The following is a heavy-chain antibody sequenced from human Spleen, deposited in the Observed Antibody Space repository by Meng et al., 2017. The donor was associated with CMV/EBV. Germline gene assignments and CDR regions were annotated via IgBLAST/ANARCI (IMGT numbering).Heavy chain of an antibody. Sequence: GESLKISCAASGFTFSTYTMNWVRQAPGKGLEWVSSIRSSRSDKYYVDSVKGRVTISRDNAKNSLYLKMNSLRAEDTAVYYCAREWGVGGALHWGQGTLVTVSS. CDR1: GFTFSTYT. CDR2: IRSSRSDK. CDR3: AREWGVGGALH. D-gene: IGHD3-16*01. J-gene: IGHJ4*02. V-gene: IGHV3-21*01.